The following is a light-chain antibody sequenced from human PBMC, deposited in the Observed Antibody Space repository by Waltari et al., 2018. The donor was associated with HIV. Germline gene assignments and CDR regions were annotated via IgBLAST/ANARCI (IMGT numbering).Light chain of an antibody. CDR3: QAWDSSTAV. CDR2: QDR. V-gene: IGLV3-1*01. CDR1: KLGDKY. J-gene: IGLJ2*01. Sequence: SYELTQPPSVSVSPGQTASITCSGDKLGDKYACWYQQKPGQSPVVVIYQDRKRPLGIPERVSGSNSGNTATLTISGTQAMDEADYYCQAWDSSTAVFGGGTKLTVL.